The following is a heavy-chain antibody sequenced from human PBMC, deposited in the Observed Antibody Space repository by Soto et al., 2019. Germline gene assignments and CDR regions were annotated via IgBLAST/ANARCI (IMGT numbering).Heavy chain of an antibody. CDR2: IYYSGST. V-gene: IGHV4-59*01. J-gene: IGHJ6*02. Sequence: XETLSLTCTVSGGSMTNYYWSWIRQPPGKGLEWIGFIYYSGSTNYNPSLKSRVTISVATSKNQVSLKLSSVTAADTAVYYCARDGTAVAAGYYGMDVWGQGTTVTVSS. CDR3: ARDGTAVAAGYYGMDV. CDR1: GGSMTNYY. D-gene: IGHD5-18*01.